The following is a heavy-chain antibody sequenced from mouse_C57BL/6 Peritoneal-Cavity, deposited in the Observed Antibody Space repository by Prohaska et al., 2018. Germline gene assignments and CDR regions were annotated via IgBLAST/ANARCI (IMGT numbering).Heavy chain of an antibody. V-gene: IGHV1-53*01. Sequence: ASGYTFTSYWMYWVKQRPGQGLEWIGNINPSNGGTNYNEKFKSKATLTVDKSSSTAYMQLSSLTSEDSAVYYCARWSLLYGYWGQGTTLTVSS. J-gene: IGHJ2*01. D-gene: IGHD2-12*01. CDR2: INPSNGGT. CDR1: GYTFTSYW. CDR3: ARWSLLYGY.